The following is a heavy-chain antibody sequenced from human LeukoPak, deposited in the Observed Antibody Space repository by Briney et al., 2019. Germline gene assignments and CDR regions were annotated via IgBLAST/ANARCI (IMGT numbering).Heavy chain of an antibody. CDR1: GFTFSSYS. V-gene: IGHV3-21*01. J-gene: IGHJ4*02. CDR3: ARDPPTYYYDSSGYLGAGY. Sequence: GGSLRLSCAASGFTFSSYSMNWVRQAPGKGLEWGSSISSSSSYIYYADSVKGRFTISRDNAKNSLYLQMNSLRAEDTAVYYCARDPPTYYYDSSGYLGAGYWGQGTLVTVSS. CDR2: ISSSSSYI. D-gene: IGHD3-22*01.